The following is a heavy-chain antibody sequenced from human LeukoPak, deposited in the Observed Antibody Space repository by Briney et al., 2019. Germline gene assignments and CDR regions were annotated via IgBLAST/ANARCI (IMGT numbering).Heavy chain of an antibody. J-gene: IGHJ4*02. CDR3: ARRGGRYCSGGSCYSDY. V-gene: IGHV3-30-3*01. CDR1: GFTFSSYA. Sequence: PGGSLRLSCAASGFTFSSYAMHWVRQAPGKGLEWVAVISYDGSNKYYADSVKGRFTISRDNSKNTLYLQMNSLRAEDTAVYYCARRGGRYCSGGSCYSDYWGQGTLVTVSS. D-gene: IGHD2-15*01. CDR2: ISYDGSNK.